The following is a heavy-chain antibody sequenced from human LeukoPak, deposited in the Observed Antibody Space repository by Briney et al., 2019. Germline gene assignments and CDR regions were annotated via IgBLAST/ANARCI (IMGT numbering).Heavy chain of an antibody. CDR3: ARELKSSVPACAY. CDR2: ISDDGIKK. Sequence: GRSLRLSCAASGFAFRSYGMHWVRQAPGKGLEWVALISDDGIKKYYGDSVKGQFSISRDNSKNTLYLQMNSLRSDDTAVYYCARELKSSVPACAYWGQGTLVTVSS. V-gene: IGHV3-30*03. J-gene: IGHJ4*02. D-gene: IGHD4/OR15-4a*01. CDR1: GFAFRSYG.